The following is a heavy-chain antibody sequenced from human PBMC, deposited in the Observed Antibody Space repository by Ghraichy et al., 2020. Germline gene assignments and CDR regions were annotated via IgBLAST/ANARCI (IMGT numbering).Heavy chain of an antibody. CDR3: ARATVGPTPGYYAMDV. CDR2: ITAYNANT. Sequence: MGWITAYNANTNYAQKFQGRVTMTTDTSTSTAYMELRRLRSDDTAVYYCARATVGPTPGYYAMDVWGQGTTVTVSS. J-gene: IGHJ6*02. D-gene: IGHD1-26*01. V-gene: IGHV1-18*01.